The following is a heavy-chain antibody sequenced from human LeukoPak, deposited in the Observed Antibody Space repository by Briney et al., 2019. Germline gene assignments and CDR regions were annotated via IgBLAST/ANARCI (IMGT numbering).Heavy chain of an antibody. Sequence: VSGPTLVNPTQTLTLTCTFSGFSLTTSGMCVSWIRQPPGKALEWLVRIDWDDIKQYSTSLKTRLTISKDTSKNQVVLTMTNMDPVDTATYYCARIQTNRCQGSYWGQGTLVTVSS. J-gene: IGHJ4*02. CDR1: GFSLTTSGMC. D-gene: IGHD3-10*01. CDR2: IDWDDIK. V-gene: IGHV2-70*11. CDR3: ARIQTNRCQGSY.